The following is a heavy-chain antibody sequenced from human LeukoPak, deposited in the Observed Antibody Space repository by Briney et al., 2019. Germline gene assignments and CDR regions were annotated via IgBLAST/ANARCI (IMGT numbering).Heavy chain of an antibody. CDR3: AKAHYYDSSGYFDY. V-gene: IGHV3-9*01. J-gene: IGHJ4*02. CDR1: GFTFDDYA. D-gene: IGHD3-22*01. CDR2: ISWNSGSI. Sequence: GRSLRLSCAASGFTFDDYAMHWVRQAPGKGLEWVSGISWNSGSIGYADSVKGRFTISRDNAKNSLYLQMNSLRAEDTALYYCAKAHYYDSSGYFDYWGQGTLVTVSS.